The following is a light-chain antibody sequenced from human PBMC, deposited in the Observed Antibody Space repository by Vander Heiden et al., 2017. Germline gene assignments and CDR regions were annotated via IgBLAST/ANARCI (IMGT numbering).Light chain of an antibody. V-gene: IGKV3-20*01. J-gene: IGKJ1*01. CDR1: QSVSSSY. CDR2: GAS. Sequence: EIVLTQSPGTLSLSPGERATLSCRASQSVSSSYLAWYQQKPGQAPRLLIYGASSRATGIPDRFSGIGSGTDFTLTISRLEPEDFAVYYCQQYGSIPETFGQGTKVEIK. CDR3: QQYGSIPET.